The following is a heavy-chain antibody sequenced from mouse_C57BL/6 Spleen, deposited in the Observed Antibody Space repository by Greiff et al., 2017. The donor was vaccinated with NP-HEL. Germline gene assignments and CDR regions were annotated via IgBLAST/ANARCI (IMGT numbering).Heavy chain of an antibody. Sequence: VQLQQPGAELVKPGASVKLSCKASGYTFTSYWMHWVKQRPGQGLEWIGMIHPNSGSTNYNEKFKSKATLTVDKSSSTAYMQLSSLTSEDSAVYYCARFGGNGFAYWGQGTLVTVSA. V-gene: IGHV1-64*01. D-gene: IGHD2-1*01. CDR3: ARFGGNGFAY. CDR2: IHPNSGST. CDR1: GYTFTSYW. J-gene: IGHJ3*01.